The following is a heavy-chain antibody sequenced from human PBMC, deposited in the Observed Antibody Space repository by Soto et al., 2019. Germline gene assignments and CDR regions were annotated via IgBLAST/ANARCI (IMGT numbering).Heavy chain of an antibody. J-gene: IGHJ6*02. Sequence: PGGSLRLSCAASGFTFSSYGMHWVRQAPGKGLEWVAVISYDGSNKYYADSVKGRFTISRDNSKNTLYLQMNSLRAEDTAVYYCASLHWDIVVVPAAPYYYYGMDVWGQGTTVTVSS. CDR3: ASLHWDIVVVPAAPYYYYGMDV. D-gene: IGHD2-2*01. V-gene: IGHV3-30*03. CDR2: ISYDGSNK. CDR1: GFTFSSYG.